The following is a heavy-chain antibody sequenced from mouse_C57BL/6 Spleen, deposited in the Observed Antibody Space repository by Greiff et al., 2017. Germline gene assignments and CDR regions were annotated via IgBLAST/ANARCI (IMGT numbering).Heavy chain of an antibody. J-gene: IGHJ2*01. CDR2: IYPGDGDT. V-gene: IGHV1-82*01. CDR3: ADGRYGSSYFDY. CDR1: GYAFSSSW. D-gene: IGHD1-1*01. Sequence: VKLQQSGPELVKPGASVKISCKASGYAFSSSWMNWVKQRPGKGLEWIGRIYPGDGDTNYNGKFKGKATLTADKSSSTAYMQLSSLTSEDSAVYFCADGRYGSSYFDYWGQGTTLTVSS.